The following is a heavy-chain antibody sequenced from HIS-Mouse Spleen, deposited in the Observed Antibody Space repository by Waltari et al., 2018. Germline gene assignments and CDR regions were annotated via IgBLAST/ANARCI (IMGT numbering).Heavy chain of an antibody. D-gene: IGHD1-1*01. J-gene: IGHJ5*02. CDR2: IYYSGST. V-gene: IGHV4-61*01. CDR1: GGSVSSGSYY. Sequence: TLSLTCTVSGGSVSSGSYYWSWIRQPPGKGLEWIGYIYYSGSTNYNPSLKSRVTISVDTSKNQFSLKLSSVTAADTAVYYCARLNWNDVWFDPWGQGTLVTVSS. CDR3: ARLNWNDVWFDP.